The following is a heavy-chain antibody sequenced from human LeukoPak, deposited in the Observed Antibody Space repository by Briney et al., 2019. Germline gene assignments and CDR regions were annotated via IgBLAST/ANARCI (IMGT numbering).Heavy chain of an antibody. CDR2: INPDGSTT. CDR3: ARALGGYSYWYFDL. V-gene: IGHV3-74*01. CDR1: GFTFSSSW. J-gene: IGHJ2*01. Sequence: PGGSLRLSCAASGFTFSSSWMHWVRQAPGKGLVWVSRINPDGSTTTYADSVEGRFTISRDNAKNTLYLQMSSLRAEDTAVYYCARALGGYSYWYFDLWGRGTLVTVSS. D-gene: IGHD5-12*01.